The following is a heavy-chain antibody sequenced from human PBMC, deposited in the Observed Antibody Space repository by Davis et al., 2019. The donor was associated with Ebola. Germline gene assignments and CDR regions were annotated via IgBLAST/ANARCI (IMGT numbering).Heavy chain of an antibody. Sequence: SETLSLTCAVYGGSFSGYYWSWIRQPPGKGLEWIGFIFYSGSTYYNPSLKSRVTMSVDTSKNQFSLKLTSVTVADTAMYYCAREVRLRLTDYFDDWGQGTLVTVSS. D-gene: IGHD2-8*01. CDR3: AREVRLRLTDYFDD. CDR1: GGSFSGYY. CDR2: IFYSGST. J-gene: IGHJ4*02. V-gene: IGHV4-34*09.